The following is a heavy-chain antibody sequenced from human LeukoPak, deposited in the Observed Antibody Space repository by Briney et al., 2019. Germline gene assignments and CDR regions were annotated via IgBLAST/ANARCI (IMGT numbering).Heavy chain of an antibody. J-gene: IGHJ4*02. Sequence: ASVKVSCKASGGTFSSYAISWVRQAPGQGLEWMGIINPSGGSTSYAQKYQGRVTMTRDTSTSTVYMELSSLRSEDTAVYYCARSIAVAGPSGYWGQGTLVTVSS. CDR1: GGTFSSYA. CDR2: INPSGGST. V-gene: IGHV1-46*01. D-gene: IGHD6-19*01. CDR3: ARSIAVAGPSGY.